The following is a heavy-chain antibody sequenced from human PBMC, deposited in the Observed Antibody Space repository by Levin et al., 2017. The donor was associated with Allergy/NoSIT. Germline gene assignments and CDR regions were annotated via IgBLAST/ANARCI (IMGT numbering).Heavy chain of an antibody. CDR2: VSNTGTT. D-gene: IGHD6-13*01. J-gene: IGHJ4*02. CDR1: RDSIDSHRYF. Sequence: KASETLSLTCSVSRDSIDSHRYFWAWIRQSPGKGLEWIASVSNTGTTHYNPSLKSRLTVSLDMSKKQFLLQMKSVTGADTAVYYCARDRNYVSWYYYWGQGILVTVSS. V-gene: IGHV4-39*06. CDR3: ARDRNYVSWYYY.